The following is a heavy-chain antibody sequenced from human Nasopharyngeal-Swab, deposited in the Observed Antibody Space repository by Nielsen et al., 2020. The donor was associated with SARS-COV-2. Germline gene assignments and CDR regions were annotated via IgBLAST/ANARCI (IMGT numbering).Heavy chain of an antibody. CDR2: IYPEYDI. CDR3: WIAAAGTRIDY. D-gene: IGHD6-13*01. V-gene: IGHV5-51*01. Sequence: VRQMPVTGREWMGIIYPEYDIRYSPSFQGQVTSSADKSTGTAYLQWSRLKASDTAMYYCWIAAAGTRIDYWGQGTLVTVSS. J-gene: IGHJ4*02.